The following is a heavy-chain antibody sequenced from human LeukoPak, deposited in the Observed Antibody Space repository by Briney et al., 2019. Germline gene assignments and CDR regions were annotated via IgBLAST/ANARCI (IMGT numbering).Heavy chain of an antibody. J-gene: IGHJ4*02. CDR3: ARVAARYSSSWYIY. D-gene: IGHD6-13*01. CDR1: GYTFTIYG. CDR2: ISAYNGNT. V-gene: IGHV1-18*01. Sequence: ASVKVSSTASGYTFTIYGISWVRHAPGQGLEWRAWISAYNGNTNYAQKLQGRVTMTTDTSTSTAYMELRSLRSDDTAVYYCARVAARYSSSWYIYWGQGTLVTVSS.